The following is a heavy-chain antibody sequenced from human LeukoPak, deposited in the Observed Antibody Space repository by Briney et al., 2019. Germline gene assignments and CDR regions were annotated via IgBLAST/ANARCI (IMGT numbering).Heavy chain of an antibody. Sequence: SETLSLTCAVYGGSFSGYYWSWIRQPPGKGLEWIGEMNHSGSTNYNPSLKSRVTISVDTSKNQFSLKLSSVTAADTAVYYCARMGYCSGGSCYSHYYYYYYMDVWGKGTTVTVSS. CDR2: MNHSGST. CDR1: GGSFSGYY. CDR3: ARMGYCSGGSCYSHYYYYYYMDV. V-gene: IGHV4-34*01. J-gene: IGHJ6*03. D-gene: IGHD2-15*01.